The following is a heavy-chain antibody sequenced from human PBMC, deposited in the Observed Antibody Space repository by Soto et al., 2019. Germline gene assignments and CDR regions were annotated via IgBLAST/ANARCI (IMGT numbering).Heavy chain of an antibody. CDR1: GGSITGAYY. D-gene: IGHD2-15*01. CDR3: ARVRDSFGLDV. CDR2: IHYRGTT. J-gene: IGHJ6*02. Sequence: TLSLTCNVSGGSITGAYYWNWIRQHPGKGLEWIGSIHYRGTTDYNPSLKSRITISLDRSKNQFALKLSSVTAADTAVYYCARVRDSFGLDVWGQGTTVTVSS. V-gene: IGHV4-31*03.